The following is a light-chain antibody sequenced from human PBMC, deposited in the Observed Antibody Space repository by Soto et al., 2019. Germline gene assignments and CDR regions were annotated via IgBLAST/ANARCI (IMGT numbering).Light chain of an antibody. CDR2: EVT. CDR1: SSDVGAYIY. CDR3: CSYTSSRTYV. J-gene: IGLJ1*01. V-gene: IGLV2-14*01. Sequence: PASVSGSPGQSITISCTGTSSDVGAYIYVSWYQHHPGKAPKVMIYEVTNRPSGVSDRFSGSKSGNTASLTISGLQAEDEADYYCCSYTSSRTYVFGTGTKVTVL.